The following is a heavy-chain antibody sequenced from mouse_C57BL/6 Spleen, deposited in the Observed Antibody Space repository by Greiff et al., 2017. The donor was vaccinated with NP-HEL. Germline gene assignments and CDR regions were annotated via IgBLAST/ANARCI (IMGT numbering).Heavy chain of an antibody. CDR2: LSDGGSYT. CDR1: GFTFSSYA. Sequence: EVQVVESGGGLVKPGGSLKLSCAASGFTFSSYAMSWVRQTPEKRLEWVATLSDGGSYTYYPDNVKGRFTISRDNAKNNLYLQMSHLKSEDTAMYYCAREERFTYWGQGTLVTVSA. V-gene: IGHV5-4*01. J-gene: IGHJ3*01. CDR3: AREERFTY.